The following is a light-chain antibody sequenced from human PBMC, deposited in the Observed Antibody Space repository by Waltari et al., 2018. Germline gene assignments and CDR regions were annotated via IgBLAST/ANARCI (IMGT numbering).Light chain of an antibody. J-gene: IGKJ1*01. Sequence: EIVLTQSPATLSLSPGERATLACRASQSVSSYLAWYQQKPGPAPRLRIYDASNRATGIPARLSGSGSGTDFTLTISSLEPEDFAVYYCQQRSNWPKTFGQGTKVEIK. CDR2: DAS. CDR3: QQRSNWPKT. CDR1: QSVSSY. V-gene: IGKV3-11*01.